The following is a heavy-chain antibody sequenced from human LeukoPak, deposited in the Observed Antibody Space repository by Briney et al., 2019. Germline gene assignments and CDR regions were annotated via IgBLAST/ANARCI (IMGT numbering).Heavy chain of an antibody. Sequence: KAGGSLRLSCAASGFTFSSYSMNWVRQAPGKGLEWVSSISSSSSYIYYADSVKGRFTISRDNAKNSLYLQMNSLRAEDTAVYYCARVEWFGESKIDYWGQGTLVTVSS. CDR2: ISSSSSYI. D-gene: IGHD3-10*01. V-gene: IGHV3-21*01. CDR3: ARVEWFGESKIDY. CDR1: GFTFSSYS. J-gene: IGHJ4*02.